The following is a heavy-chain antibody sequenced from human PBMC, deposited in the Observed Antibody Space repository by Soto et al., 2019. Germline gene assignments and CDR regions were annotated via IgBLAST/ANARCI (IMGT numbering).Heavy chain of an antibody. D-gene: IGHD2-21*02. CDR3: ATAVTAGTYYNYGLDV. CDR2: IIPASDTE. Sequence: QVHLVQSGAEVKKPGSSVNISCKASGGTFGTYGLNWVRQFPGQGLEWMGGIIPASDTENYAQKFQGRVTITADKSTNIAHMQMDSLTSDDTAVYYFATAVTAGTYYNYGLDVWGQGTTVTVS. CDR1: GGTFGTYG. J-gene: IGHJ6*02. V-gene: IGHV1-69*14.